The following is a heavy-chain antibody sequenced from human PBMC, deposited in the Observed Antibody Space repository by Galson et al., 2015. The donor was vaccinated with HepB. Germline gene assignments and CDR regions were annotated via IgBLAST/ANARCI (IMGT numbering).Heavy chain of an antibody. V-gene: IGHV4-34*01. J-gene: IGHJ5*02. CDR2: INHSGST. Sequence: SETLSLTCAVYGGSFSGYYWSWIRQPPGKGLEWIGEINHSGSTNYNPSLKSRVTISVDTSKNQFSLKLSSVTAADTAVYYCARARRRYHDSSGYYYPGWFDPWGQGTLVTVSS. CDR1: GGSFSGYY. CDR3: ARARRRYHDSSGYYYPGWFDP. D-gene: IGHD3-22*01.